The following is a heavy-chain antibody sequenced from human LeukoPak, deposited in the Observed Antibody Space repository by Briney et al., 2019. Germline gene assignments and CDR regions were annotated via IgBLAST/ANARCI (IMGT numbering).Heavy chain of an antibody. CDR1: GGSISSSSYY. D-gene: IGHD2-21*02. CDR2: IYYSGST. V-gene: IGHV4-39*07. CDR3: ARTTALPEYCGGDCYPYWYFDL. Sequence: SGTLSLTCTVSGGSISSSSYYWGWIRQPPGKGLEWIGSIYYSGSTYYNPSLKSRVTISVDTSKNQFSLKLSSVTAADTAVYYCARTTALPEYCGGDCYPYWYFDLWGRGTLVTVSS. J-gene: IGHJ2*01.